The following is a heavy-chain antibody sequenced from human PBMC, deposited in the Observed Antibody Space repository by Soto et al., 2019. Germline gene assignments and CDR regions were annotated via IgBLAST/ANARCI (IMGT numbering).Heavy chain of an antibody. V-gene: IGHV3-66*01. Sequence: GGSLRLSCAASGFTVSSNYMSWVRQAPGKGLEWVSVIYSGGSTYYADSVKGRFTISRDDSKNTLYLQMNSLRAEDTAVYYCARDSRAAMVTSRYYYGMDVWGQGTTVTVSS. CDR2: IYSGGST. CDR1: GFTVSSNY. D-gene: IGHD5-18*01. CDR3: ARDSRAAMVTSRYYYGMDV. J-gene: IGHJ6*02.